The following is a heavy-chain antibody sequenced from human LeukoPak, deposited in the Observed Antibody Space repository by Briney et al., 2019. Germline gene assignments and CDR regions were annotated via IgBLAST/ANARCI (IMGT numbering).Heavy chain of an antibody. CDR1: GFTFSSYG. Sequence: PGRSLRLSCAASGFTFSSYGMHWVRQAPGKGLEWVALIWYDGSNKYYADSGKGRFTISRDNSKNTLYLQMNSLRAEDTAVYYCASDFSGSWGFRYWGQGTLVTVSS. CDR3: ASDFSGSWGFRY. J-gene: IGHJ4*02. CDR2: IWYDGSNK. V-gene: IGHV3-33*01. D-gene: IGHD1-26*01.